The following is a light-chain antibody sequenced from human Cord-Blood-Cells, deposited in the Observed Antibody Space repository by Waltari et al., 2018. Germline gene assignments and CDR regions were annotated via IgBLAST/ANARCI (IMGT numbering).Light chain of an antibody. Sequence: DIQMTQSPSSLSASVGDRVTITCRASQSISSYVNWYQQKTGKAPKLLIYAASSLQSGVPSRFSDSGSGTDVTLTISSLQPEDFATYYCQQSYSTPWTFGQGTKVEIK. CDR1: QSISSY. CDR2: AAS. V-gene: IGKV1-39*01. CDR3: QQSYSTPWT. J-gene: IGKJ1*01.